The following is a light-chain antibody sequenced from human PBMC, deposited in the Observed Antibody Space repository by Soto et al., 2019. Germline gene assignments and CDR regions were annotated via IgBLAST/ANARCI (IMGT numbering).Light chain of an antibody. J-gene: IGLJ1*01. CDR2: DVS. V-gene: IGLV2-14*01. CDR3: SSYTSSSTHNYV. Sequence: SELTQPASVSGSPGQSITISCTGNSSDVVGYNYVSWYQQHPGKAPKLMIYDVSNRPSGVSNRFSGSKSGNTASLTISGLQAEDEADYYCSSYTSSSTHNYVFGTGTKVTVL. CDR1: SSDVVGYNY.